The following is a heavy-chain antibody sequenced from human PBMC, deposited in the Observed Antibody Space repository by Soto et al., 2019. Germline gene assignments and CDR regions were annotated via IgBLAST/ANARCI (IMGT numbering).Heavy chain of an antibody. V-gene: IGHV3-23*01. CDR3: ADLSRYCTSSNCD. Sequence: DVRVLESGGGLVQPGGSLRLSCGASGFTFSSYTMSWVRQAPGKGLEWLSTIGTSASTYYGDSVRGRFTISRDNSRNTLYLQMNSLRAEDTAVYYCADLSRYCTSSNCDWGQGTLITVSS. D-gene: IGHD2-2*01. J-gene: IGHJ4*02. CDR2: IGTSAST. CDR1: GFTFSSYT.